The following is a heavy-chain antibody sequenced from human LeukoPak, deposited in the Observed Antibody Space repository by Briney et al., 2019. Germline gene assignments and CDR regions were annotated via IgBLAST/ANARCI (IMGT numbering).Heavy chain of an antibody. Sequence: GSLRLSCEGSAFIFSGHWMNWVRQTPGKGLEWIGYIYHSGSTYYNPSLKSRVTISVDRSKNQFSLKLSSVTAADTAVYYCARESIYYGMDVWGQGTTVTVSS. CDR1: AFIFSGHW. CDR2: IYHSGST. V-gene: IGHV4-4*02. CDR3: ARESIYYGMDV. J-gene: IGHJ6*02.